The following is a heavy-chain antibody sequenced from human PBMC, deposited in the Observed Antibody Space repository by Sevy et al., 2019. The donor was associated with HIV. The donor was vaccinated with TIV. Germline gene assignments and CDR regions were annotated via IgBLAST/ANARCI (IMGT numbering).Heavy chain of an antibody. CDR1: GFTFSSYA. J-gene: IGHJ5*02. CDR2: ISYDGSNK. V-gene: IGHV3-30*04. D-gene: IGHD1-26*01. Sequence: GGSLRLSCAATGFTFSSYAMHWVRQAPGKGLEWVAVISYDGSNKYYADSVKGRFTISRDNSKNTLYLQMNSLRAEETAGYYCAGRIGGATTPPPTWFDPWGQGTLVTVSS. CDR3: AGRIGGATTPPPTWFDP.